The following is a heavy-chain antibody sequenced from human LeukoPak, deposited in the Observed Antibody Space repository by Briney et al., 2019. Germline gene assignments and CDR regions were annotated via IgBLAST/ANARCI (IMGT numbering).Heavy chain of an antibody. CDR2: ISALNGKT. V-gene: IGHV1-18*01. CDR1: GYTFTSYA. CDR3: ARELWCSGGNCYLNAFDI. J-gene: IGHJ3*02. Sequence: ASVKVSCKTSGYTFTSYAIIWVRQAPGQGLERMAYISALNGKTRFAQNIQGRVTLTTDTSTSTAYMELRNLRYDDTAVYFCARELWCSGGNCYLNAFDIWGQGTMVTVFS. D-gene: IGHD2-15*01.